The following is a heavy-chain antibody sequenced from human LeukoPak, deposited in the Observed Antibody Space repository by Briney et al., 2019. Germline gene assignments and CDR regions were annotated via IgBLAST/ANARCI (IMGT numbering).Heavy chain of an antibody. J-gene: IGHJ5*01. Sequence: GGSLRLSCAASGFTFSSYWMSWVRQAPGKGLEWVANIKQDGSEKYYVDSVKGRFTISRNNAKNSLYLRMSSLRAEDTAVYYCARGNYGGFDSWGQGTLVTVSS. CDR3: ARGNYGGFDS. CDR1: GFTFSSYW. D-gene: IGHD4-23*01. V-gene: IGHV3-7*05. CDR2: IKQDGSEK.